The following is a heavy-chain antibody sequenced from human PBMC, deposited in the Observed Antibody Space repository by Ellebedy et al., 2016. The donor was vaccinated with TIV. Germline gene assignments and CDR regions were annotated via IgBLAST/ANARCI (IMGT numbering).Heavy chain of an antibody. CDR2: IKTDGSAK. Sequence: PGGSLRLSCAAWGFSLGNFWMSWVRQPLGMGREWVAHIKTDGSAKYYGDSVKGRFTISRDNAKNSLYLQMNSRRAEDTAIYYCARYAVGAYYFDYWGQGTLVTVSS. CDR1: GFSLGNFW. CDR3: ARYAVGAYYFDY. J-gene: IGHJ4*02. V-gene: IGHV3-7*01. D-gene: IGHD1-26*01.